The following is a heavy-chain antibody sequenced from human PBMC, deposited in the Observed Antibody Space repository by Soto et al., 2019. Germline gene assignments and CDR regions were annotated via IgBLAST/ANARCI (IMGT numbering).Heavy chain of an antibody. Sequence: GGSLRLSCAASGFTFSSYAMSWVRQAPGKGLEWVSAISGSGGSTYYADSVKGRFTISRDNAKNTLYLQMNSLRAEDTAVYYCAKDSSGPGYSSSWPYRRLGKNYYGMDVWGQGTTVTVSS. CDR3: AKDSSGPGYSSSWPYRRLGKNYYGMDV. CDR2: ISGSGGST. V-gene: IGHV3-23*01. J-gene: IGHJ6*02. CDR1: GFTFSSYA. D-gene: IGHD6-13*01.